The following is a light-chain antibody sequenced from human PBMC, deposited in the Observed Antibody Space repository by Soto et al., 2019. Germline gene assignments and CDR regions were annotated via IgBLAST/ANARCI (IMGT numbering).Light chain of an antibody. Sequence: QSALTQPASVSGSPGQSITFSCTGTNGDIGNYDLVSWYQQHPGKAPKLLISEVTKRPSGISYRFSGSKSGNTASLTISGLQAEDEADYYCCSYAGSNTYVFGTRTKVTVL. CDR1: NGDIGNYDL. V-gene: IGLV2-23*02. J-gene: IGLJ1*01. CDR3: CSYAGSNTYV. CDR2: EVT.